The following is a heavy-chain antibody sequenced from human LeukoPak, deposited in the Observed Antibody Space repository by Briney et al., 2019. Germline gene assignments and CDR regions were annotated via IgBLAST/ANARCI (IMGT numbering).Heavy chain of an antibody. Sequence: GGSLRLSCAASGFSLSASTMHWVGQASGKGREWVGRIRTKTNNYATVYAASVKGRFTISRDDSKNTVYLQMNSLKTEDTAVYYCTSPITIFGVVAKNYWGQGTLVTVSP. J-gene: IGHJ4*02. CDR1: GFSLSAST. V-gene: IGHV3-73*01. D-gene: IGHD3-3*01. CDR2: IRTKTNNYAT. CDR3: TSPITIFGVVAKNY.